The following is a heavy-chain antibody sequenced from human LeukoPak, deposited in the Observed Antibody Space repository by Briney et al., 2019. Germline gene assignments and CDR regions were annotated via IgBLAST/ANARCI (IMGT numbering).Heavy chain of an antibody. J-gene: IGHJ6*02. D-gene: IGHD1-26*01. CDR2: VSFSGTT. CDR1: GFTFGSYA. Sequence: GSLRLSCAASGFTFGSYAMNWVRQAPGKGLEWIGYVSFSGTTKYSPSLNSRVTISRDTSKNQFSLRVNSVTAADTAVYYCTRSRVSGSYFDYHSGMDVWGQGTTVIVS. CDR3: TRSRVSGSYFDYHSGMDV. V-gene: IGHV4-59*12.